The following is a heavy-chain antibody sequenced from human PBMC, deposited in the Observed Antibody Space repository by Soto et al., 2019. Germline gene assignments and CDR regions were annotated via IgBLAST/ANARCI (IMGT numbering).Heavy chain of an antibody. Sequence: QVQLRESGPGLVKPSETLPLTCSVSGGSVSSGGYYWGWIRQTPGKGLEWIASMFHSGAKYYNPSLKHRVSISVDTSKNEFFLKLSSSTALDTAIYYCASRGERAAATNWFDPWGQGVLVTVSS. CDR1: GGSVSSGGYY. J-gene: IGHJ5*02. CDR3: ASRGERAAATNWFDP. CDR2: MFHSGAK. D-gene: IGHD6-13*01. V-gene: IGHV4-39*01.